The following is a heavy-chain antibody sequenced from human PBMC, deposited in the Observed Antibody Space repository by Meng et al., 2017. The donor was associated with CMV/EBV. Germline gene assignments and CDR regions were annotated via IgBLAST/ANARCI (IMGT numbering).Heavy chain of an antibody. J-gene: IGHJ4*02. D-gene: IGHD6-19*01. CDR3: ASITRRYSSGWYVGSNGVQNDY. V-gene: IGHV4-34*01. Sequence: SETLSLTCAVYGGSFSGNYCSWIRQPPGKGLECIGEINHSGSTNYNPSLKSRVTISVDTSKNQFSLKLSSVTAADTAVYYCASITRRYSSGWYVGSNGVQNDYWGQGTLVTVSS. CDR2: INHSGST. CDR1: GGSFSGNY.